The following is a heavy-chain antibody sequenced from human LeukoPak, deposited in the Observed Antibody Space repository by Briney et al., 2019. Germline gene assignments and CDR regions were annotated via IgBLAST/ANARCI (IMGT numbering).Heavy chain of an antibody. Sequence: GASVKVSCKASGYTFTTYAMHWVRQAPGQRLEWMGWINAGKGNTKYSQKFQARVTITRDTSASTAYMELSSLRSEDTAVYYCARDPIGSRWPYYFDYWGQGTLVTVSS. D-gene: IGHD6-13*01. CDR3: ARDPIGSRWPYYFDY. V-gene: IGHV1-3*01. CDR1: GYTFTTYA. J-gene: IGHJ4*02. CDR2: INAGKGNT.